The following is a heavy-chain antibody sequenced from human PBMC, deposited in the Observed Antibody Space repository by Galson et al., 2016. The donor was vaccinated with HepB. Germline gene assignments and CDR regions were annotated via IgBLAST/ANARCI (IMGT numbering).Heavy chain of an antibody. J-gene: IGHJ4*02. D-gene: IGHD4-11*01. V-gene: IGHV3-66*02. CDR2: IYRGGET. Sequence: SLRLSCAASGIVVSSTHFSWVRQTPGKGLEWVSDIYRGGETYHADSVKGRFTNSRDNSKNILYLQMNSLRVEDTGVYYCARTDDYSTTRGFFDYWGQGTLVTVSS. CDR1: GIVVSSTH. CDR3: ARTDDYSTTRGFFDY.